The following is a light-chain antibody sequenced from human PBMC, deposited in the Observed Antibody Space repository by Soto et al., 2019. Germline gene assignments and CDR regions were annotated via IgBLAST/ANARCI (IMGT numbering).Light chain of an antibody. CDR3: QEYDTWPRT. V-gene: IGKV1-5*01. J-gene: IGKJ1*01. CDR2: DAS. Sequence: DVQITQTHYTLSASVGDRVTITCRASQSISNRLAWYQQKPGKAPKVLIYDASSLESGVPSRFSGSGSGTEFTLTITILQSQDCAGYCCQEYDTWPRTFCQGTNV. CDR1: QSISNR.